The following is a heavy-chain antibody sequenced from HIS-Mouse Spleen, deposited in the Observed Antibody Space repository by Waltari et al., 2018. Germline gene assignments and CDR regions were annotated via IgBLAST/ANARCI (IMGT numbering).Heavy chain of an antibody. D-gene: IGHD3-16*01. Sequence: LQLQESGPGLVKPSETLSLTCTVSGGSIRSSSYYWGWIRQPPGKGLEWVSAISGSGGSTYYADSVKGRFTISRDNSKNTLYLQMNSLRAEDTAVYYCAKEGEMPDYFDYWGQGTLVTVSS. V-gene: IGHV3-23*01. J-gene: IGHJ4*02. CDR1: GGSIRSSSYY. CDR3: AKEGEMPDYFDY. CDR2: ISGSGGST.